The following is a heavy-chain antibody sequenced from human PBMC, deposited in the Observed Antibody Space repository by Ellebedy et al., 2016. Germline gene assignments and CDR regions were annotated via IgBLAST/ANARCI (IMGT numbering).Heavy chain of an antibody. D-gene: IGHD3-22*01. CDR3: ARIYDSSNYYVYY. Sequence: SETLSLXXAVYGGSFSGYYWSWIRQPPGKGLEWIGEINHSGSTNYNPSLKSRVTISVDTSKNQFSLSLNSVTAADTAVYYCARIYDSSNYYVYYWGRGTRVTVYS. V-gene: IGHV4-34*01. CDR1: GGSFSGYY. CDR2: INHSGST. J-gene: IGHJ4*02.